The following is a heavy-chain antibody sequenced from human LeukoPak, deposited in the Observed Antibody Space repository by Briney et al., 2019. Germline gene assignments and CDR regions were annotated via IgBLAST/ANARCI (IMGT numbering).Heavy chain of an antibody. CDR1: GGSISSGGYY. V-gene: IGHV4-31*03. CDR2: IYYNGNT. J-gene: IGHJ4*02. Sequence: SQTLSLTCTVSGGSISSGGYYWSWIRQHPEKGLEWIGYIYYNGNTYYNPSLKSRVTISVDTSKNQFSLKLSSVTAADTAVYYCARGGYCSSISCPFDYWGQGTLVTVSS. CDR3: ARGGYCSSISCPFDY. D-gene: IGHD2-2*01.